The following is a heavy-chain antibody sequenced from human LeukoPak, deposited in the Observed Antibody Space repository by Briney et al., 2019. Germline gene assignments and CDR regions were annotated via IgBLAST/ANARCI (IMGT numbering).Heavy chain of an antibody. D-gene: IGHD6-19*01. CDR3: ARGFVLPVQAVAGPSQCFDY. CDR1: GGSFSGYY. Sequence: SETLSLTCAVYGGSFSGYYWSWIRQPPGKGLEWIGEINHSGSTNYNPSLKSRVAISVDTSKNQFSLKLSSVTAADTAVYYCARGFVLPVQAVAGPSQCFDYWGQGTLVTVSS. CDR2: INHSGST. V-gene: IGHV4-34*01. J-gene: IGHJ4*02.